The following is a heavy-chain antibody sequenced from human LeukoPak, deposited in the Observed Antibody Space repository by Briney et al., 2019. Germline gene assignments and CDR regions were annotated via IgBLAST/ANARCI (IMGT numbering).Heavy chain of an antibody. CDR1: GGSFSGYY. CDR3: ATHSSGWYFDY. D-gene: IGHD6-19*01. CDR2: INHSGST. J-gene: IGHJ4*02. Sequence: SETLSLTCAVYGGSFSGYYWSWIRQPPGKGLEWIGEINHSGSTNYNPSLKSRVTISVDTSKNQFSLKLSSVSAADTAVYYCATHSSGWYFDYWGQGTPVTVSS. V-gene: IGHV4-34*01.